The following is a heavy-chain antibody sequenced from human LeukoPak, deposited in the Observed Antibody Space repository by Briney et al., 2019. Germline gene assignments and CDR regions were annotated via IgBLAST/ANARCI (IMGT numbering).Heavy chain of an antibody. J-gene: IGHJ3*02. V-gene: IGHV1-18*04. D-gene: IGHD3-22*01. CDR1: GYTFTDYY. Sequence: ASVKVSCKASGYTFTDYYMHWVRQAPGQGLEWMGWISAYNGNTNYAQKLQGRVTMTTDTSTSTAYMELRSLRSDDTAVYYCARAMAPYYYDSSGFGAFDIWGQGTMVTVSS. CDR3: ARAMAPYYYDSSGFGAFDI. CDR2: ISAYNGNT.